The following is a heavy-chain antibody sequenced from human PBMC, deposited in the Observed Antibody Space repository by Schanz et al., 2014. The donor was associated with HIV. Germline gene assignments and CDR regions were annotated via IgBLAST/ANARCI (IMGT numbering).Heavy chain of an antibody. CDR3: AKSTWVDN. V-gene: IGHV3-23*01. D-gene: IGHD2-2*01. CDR2: IRAAGDT. Sequence: EVQLLESGGDLVQPGGSLRLSCAASGFTFTSYAMSWVRQAPGKGLEWVSDIRAAGDTYYGDSVKGRFTISRDNSKNTLYLQMDSLRAEDTALYFCAKSTWVDNCGQGTLVTVSS. CDR1: GFTFTSYA. J-gene: IGHJ4*02.